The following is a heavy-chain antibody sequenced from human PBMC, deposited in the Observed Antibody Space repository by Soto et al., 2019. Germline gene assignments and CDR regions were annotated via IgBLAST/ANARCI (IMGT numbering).Heavy chain of an antibody. CDR2: TYYRSRWYN. J-gene: IGHJ5*02. CDR3: ARTDYGTACFDP. D-gene: IGHD3-10*01. V-gene: IGHV6-1*01. CDR1: GGSGSGNSAA. Sequence: TLSLTCAISGGSGSGNSAAWNWLRHSPTRGLEWLGRTYYRSRWYNDYAVSVNSRITVTPDTSKNQFSLHLNSLTAADTAGYYGARTDYGTACFDPWGQGSLVTVSS.